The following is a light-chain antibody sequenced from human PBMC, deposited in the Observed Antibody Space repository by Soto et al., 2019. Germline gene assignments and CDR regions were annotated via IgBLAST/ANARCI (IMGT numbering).Light chain of an antibody. Sequence: EIVMTQSPATLAGSPGETVTLSCRASQSLSGNLAWYQQKPGQAPRLLIFRASTRATGVPARFSGRGSGTEFTLTVSGLQSEDFAVYYCQQRSNWLISFGPGTKVDIK. CDR2: RAS. CDR3: QQRSNWLIS. CDR1: QSLSGN. J-gene: IGKJ3*01. V-gene: IGKV3-15*01.